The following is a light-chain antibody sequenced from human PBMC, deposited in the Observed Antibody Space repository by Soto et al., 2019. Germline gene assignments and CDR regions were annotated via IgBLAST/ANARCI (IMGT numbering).Light chain of an antibody. V-gene: IGLV2-14*01. CDR3: SSYTSSGTGV. CDR2: EVS. CDR1: SSDVGGYNS. J-gene: IGLJ3*02. Sequence: QSALTQPASVSGSPGQSITISCTGTSSDVGGYNSVSWYQQYPGKAPKLMIYEVSKRPSGTSNRFSGSKSGNTASLTISGLQAEDEADYYCSSYTSSGTGVFGGGTKVTVL.